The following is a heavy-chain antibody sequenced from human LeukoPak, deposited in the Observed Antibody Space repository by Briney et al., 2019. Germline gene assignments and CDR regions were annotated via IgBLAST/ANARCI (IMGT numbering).Heavy chain of an antibody. CDR1: GFTFSSYG. V-gene: IGHV3-23*01. D-gene: IGHD5-24*01. J-gene: IGHJ4*02. Sequence: PGGSLRLSCAASGFTFSSYGMSWVRQAPGKGLEWVSAISGSGGSTYYADSVKGRFTISRDNSKNTLYLQMNSLRAEDAAVYYCAKGGNGYNLPHDYWGQGTLVTVSS. CDR2: ISGSGGST. CDR3: AKGGNGYNLPHDY.